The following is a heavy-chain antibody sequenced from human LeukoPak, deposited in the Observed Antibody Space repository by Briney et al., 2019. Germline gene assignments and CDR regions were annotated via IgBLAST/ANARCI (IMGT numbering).Heavy chain of an antibody. CDR1: GFTVSSNY. CDR3: ARVPIVVVPAVLLTFTNYYYMDV. Sequence: GGSLRLSCAASGFTVSSNYMSWVRQAPGKGLEWVSVIYSGGSTYYADSVKGRFTISRDNSKNTLYLQMNNLRAEDTAVYYCARVPIVVVPAVLLTFTNYYYMDVWGKGTTVTVSS. J-gene: IGHJ6*03. V-gene: IGHV3-53*01. CDR2: IYSGGST. D-gene: IGHD2-2*01.